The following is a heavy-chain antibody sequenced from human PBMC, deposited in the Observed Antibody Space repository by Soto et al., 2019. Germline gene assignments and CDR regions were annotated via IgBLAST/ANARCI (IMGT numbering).Heavy chain of an antibody. CDR3: VRGPPFSG. J-gene: IGHJ4*02. Sequence: PGGSLRLSCAASGFTFSSYWTIWVRQAPGKGLEWVANIKQDGSEKYYVDSVKGRFTISRDNTKNSLYLQMTSLRADDAAVYYCVRGPPFSGWAPGTLVTVSS. D-gene: IGHD6-19*01. CDR1: GFTFSSYW. V-gene: IGHV3-7*03. CDR2: IKQDGSEK.